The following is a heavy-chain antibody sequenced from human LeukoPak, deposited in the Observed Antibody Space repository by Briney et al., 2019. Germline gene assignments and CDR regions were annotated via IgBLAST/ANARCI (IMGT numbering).Heavy chain of an antibody. V-gene: IGHV4-38-2*02. CDR1: GYSISSGYY. CDR3: AGDKTTGGWYEFDY. D-gene: IGHD6-19*01. Sequence: SETLSLTCTVSGYSISSGYYWGWIRQSPGKGLEWIGNIYHSGTTYYNPSLNSRVSISADTSKNQFSLRLASVTAADTAVYYCAGDKTTGGWYEFDYWGQGTLVTVSS. CDR2: IYHSGTT. J-gene: IGHJ4*02.